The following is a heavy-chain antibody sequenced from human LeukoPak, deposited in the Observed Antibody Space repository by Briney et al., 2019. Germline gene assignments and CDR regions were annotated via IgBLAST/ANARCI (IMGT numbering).Heavy chain of an antibody. CDR2: ISTYNGNT. V-gene: IGHV1-18*01. CDR1: GYTFNTYG. Sequence: ASVKVSCKASGYTFNTYGITWVRQAPGQGLEWMGWISTYNGNTKYAQNVQGRVAMTTDTSTSTAYMELSDLRSDGAAVYYCARLRLRYCTTTNCYDQSYWFDPWGQGTLVTVSS. D-gene: IGHD2-2*01. J-gene: IGHJ5*02. CDR3: ARLRLRYCTTTNCYDQSYWFDP.